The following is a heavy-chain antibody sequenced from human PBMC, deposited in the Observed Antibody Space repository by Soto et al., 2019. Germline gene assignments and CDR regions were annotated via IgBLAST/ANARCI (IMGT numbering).Heavy chain of an antibody. CDR2: IYHSGST. J-gene: IGHJ6*02. Sequence: PSETLSLTCAVSGGSISSGGYSWSWIRQPPGKGLEWIGYIYHSGSTYYNPSLKSRVTISVDTSKNQFSLKLSSVTAADTAVYYCARDFTDSSGPTLGMGVWGQGTTVTSP. V-gene: IGHV4-30-2*05. CDR1: GGSISSGGYS. CDR3: ARDFTDSSGPTLGMGV. D-gene: IGHD6-19*01.